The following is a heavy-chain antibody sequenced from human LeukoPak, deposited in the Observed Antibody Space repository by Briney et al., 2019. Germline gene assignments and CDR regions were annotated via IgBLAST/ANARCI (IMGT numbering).Heavy chain of an antibody. CDR2: INHSGST. CDR1: GGSFSGYY. D-gene: IGHD2-15*01. CDR3: ARGWKLPFFDY. J-gene: IGHJ4*02. V-gene: IGHV4-34*01. Sequence: PSETLSLTCAVYGGSFSGYYWSWIRQPPGKGLEWIGEINHSGSTNYNPSLKSRVTISVDTSKNQFSLKLSSVTAADTAVYYRARGWKLPFFDYWGQGTLVTVSS.